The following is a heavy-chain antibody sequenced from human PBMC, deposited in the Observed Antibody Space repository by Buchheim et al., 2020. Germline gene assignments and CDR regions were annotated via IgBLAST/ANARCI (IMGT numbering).Heavy chain of an antibody. J-gene: IGHJ4*02. Sequence: EVQLVESGGGLVQPGGSLRLSCVASGFTVSDNYMNWVRQAPGKGLEWVSLIYSDGTTSYADSVEGRFTVSRDNSKNTFYHQMNSLSAEDTAVYYCAREYCRGGSCYKFDSWGRGTL. D-gene: IGHD2-15*01. V-gene: IGHV3-66*02. CDR1: GFTVSDNY. CDR2: IYSDGTT. CDR3: AREYCRGGSCYKFDS.